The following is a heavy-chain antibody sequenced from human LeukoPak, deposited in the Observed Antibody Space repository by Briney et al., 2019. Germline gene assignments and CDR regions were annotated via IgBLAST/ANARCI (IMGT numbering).Heavy chain of an antibody. CDR3: ARGAVGGPRGWYGITDY. V-gene: IGHV1-2*02. D-gene: IGHD6-19*01. J-gene: IGHJ4*02. CDR2: INPNSGGT. CDR1: GYTFTGCY. Sequence: ASVKVSCKASGYTFTGCYMHWVRQAPGQGLEWMGWINPNSGGTNYAQKFQGRVTMTRDTSISTAYMELSRLRSDDTAVYYCARGAVGGPRGWYGITDYWGQGTLVTVSS.